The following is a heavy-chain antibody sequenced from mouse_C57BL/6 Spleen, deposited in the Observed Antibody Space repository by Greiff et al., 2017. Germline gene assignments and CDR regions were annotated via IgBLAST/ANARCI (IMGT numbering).Heavy chain of an antibody. J-gene: IGHJ4*01. CDR2: IDPEDGET. CDR3: ARAQGDYYGSSYYAMDY. CDR1: GFNIKDYY. Sequence: VQLKESGAELVKPGASVKLSCTASGFNIKDYYMHWVKQRTEQGLEWFGRIDPEDGETQYGPKFQGKAPITADTSSNTAYLQLSSLTSEYTAVYYCARAQGDYYGSSYYAMDYWGQGTSVTVSS. D-gene: IGHD1-1*01. V-gene: IGHV14-2*01.